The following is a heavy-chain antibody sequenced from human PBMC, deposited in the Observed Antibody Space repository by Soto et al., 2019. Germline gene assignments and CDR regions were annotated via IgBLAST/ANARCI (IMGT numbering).Heavy chain of an antibody. J-gene: IGHJ5*02. Sequence: SETLSLTCTVSGGSISSAGYNWSWIRQHPEKGLEWIGYIYYSGSTCYNPSLKSRVTISVDTSKNQFSLKLSSVTAADTAVYYCAINDYCSGGSCYFPFDPWGQGTLVTVSS. CDR1: GGSISSAGYN. D-gene: IGHD2-15*01. CDR2: IYYSGST. V-gene: IGHV4-30-4*08. CDR3: AINDYCSGGSCYFPFDP.